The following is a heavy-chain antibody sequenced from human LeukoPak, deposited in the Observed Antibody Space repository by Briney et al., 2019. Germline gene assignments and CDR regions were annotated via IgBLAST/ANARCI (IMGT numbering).Heavy chain of an antibody. D-gene: IGHD6-13*01. J-gene: IGHJ4*02. CDR3: AKGSSWSFDY. CDR2: IRYDGSNK. CDR1: GFMFNTYV. V-gene: IGHV3-30*02. Sequence: GGSLRLSCAASGFMFNTYVMHWVRQAPGKGLEWVAFIRYDGSNKYYADSEKGRFTISRDNSKNTLYLQMNSLRTEDTAVYYCAKGSSWSFDYWGQGTLVTVSS.